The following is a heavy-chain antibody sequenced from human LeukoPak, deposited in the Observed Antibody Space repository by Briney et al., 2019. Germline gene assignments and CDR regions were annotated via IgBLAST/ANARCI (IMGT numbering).Heavy chain of an antibody. CDR1: GFTFSSSA. CDR3: ARDADKYYYDSSGYYPIDY. CDR2: ISNNGGYT. V-gene: IGHV3-23*01. J-gene: IGHJ4*02. D-gene: IGHD3-22*01. Sequence: PGGSLRLSCAASGFTFSSSAMSWVRQAPGKGLEWVSAISNNGGYTYYADSVQGRFTISRDNSKSTLCLQMNSLRAEDTAVYYCARDADKYYYDSSGYYPIDYWGQGTLVTVSS.